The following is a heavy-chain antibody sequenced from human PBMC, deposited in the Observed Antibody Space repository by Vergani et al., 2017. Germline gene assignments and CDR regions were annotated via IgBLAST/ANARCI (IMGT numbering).Heavy chain of an antibody. CDR2: ISSNGGST. J-gene: IGHJ2*01. D-gene: IGHD6-19*01. CDR1: GFTFSSYA. Sequence: VQLVESGGGLVQPGGSLRLSCSASGFTFSSYAMHWVRQAPGKGLEYVSAISSNGGSTYYADSVKGRFTISRDNSKNTLYLQMNSLRAEDTAVYYCARDSSGWPGYFDLWGRGTLVTVSS. CDR3: ARDSSGWPGYFDL. V-gene: IGHV3-64*04.